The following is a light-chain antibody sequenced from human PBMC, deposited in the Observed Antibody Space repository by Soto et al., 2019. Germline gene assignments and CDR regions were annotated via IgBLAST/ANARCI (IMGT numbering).Light chain of an antibody. V-gene: IGLV2-23*01. J-gene: IGLJ1*01. CDR1: TSDVGTFGL. CDR2: EGS. CDR3: SSYAGSTTFYV. Sequence: QSALTQPASVSGSPGQSITISGSGTTSDVGTFGLVSWFQQHPGKAPKLMIYEGSKRPAGVSKRFSGSKSGDTASLTISGLQAEEEADYYCSSYAGSTTFYVLGTAKKVTV.